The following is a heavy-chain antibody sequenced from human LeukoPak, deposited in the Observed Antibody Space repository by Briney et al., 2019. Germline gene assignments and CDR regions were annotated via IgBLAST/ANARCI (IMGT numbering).Heavy chain of an antibody. V-gene: IGHV1-46*01. Sequence: ASVTASCTSSGYTFTSYYMHWVRQAPGQGREWMGIINPSDGSTTYAQKFQGRVTMTKDTSTNTVYMELSSLRSDDTAVYYCARPRVERYYDRSGSFDYWGQGTLVTVSS. J-gene: IGHJ4*02. D-gene: IGHD3-22*01. CDR3: ARPRVERYYDRSGSFDY. CDR2: INPSDGST. CDR1: GYTFTSYY.